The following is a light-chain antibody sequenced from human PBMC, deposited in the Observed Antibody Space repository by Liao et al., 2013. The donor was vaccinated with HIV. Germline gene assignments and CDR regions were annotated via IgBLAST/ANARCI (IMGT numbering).Light chain of an antibody. CDR3: QAWDSSTVV. CDR2: YDT. CDR1: NIGSKS. J-gene: IGLJ3*02. V-gene: IGLV3-21*01. Sequence: SYVVTQPPSVSVAPGKTARITCGGNNIGSKSVHWYQQKPGQAPVLVVYYDTGRPSGIPERFSGSSSGNTATLTISGTQGMDEADYYCQAWDSSTVVFGGGTKLTVL.